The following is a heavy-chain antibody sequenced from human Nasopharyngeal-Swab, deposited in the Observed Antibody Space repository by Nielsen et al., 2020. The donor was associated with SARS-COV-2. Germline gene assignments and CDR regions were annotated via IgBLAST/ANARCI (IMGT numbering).Heavy chain of an antibody. Sequence: GESLKISCTASGFTFGDYAMSWVRQAPGKGLEWVGFIRSKAYGGTTEYAASVKGRFTISRDDSKSIDYLQMNSLKTEDTAVYYCTRDPTAGPIGPPNDIDYWGQGTLVTVSS. CDR1: GFTFGDYA. CDR2: IRSKAYGGTT. D-gene: IGHD1-1*01. J-gene: IGHJ4*02. CDR3: TRDPTAGPIGPPNDIDY. V-gene: IGHV3-49*04.